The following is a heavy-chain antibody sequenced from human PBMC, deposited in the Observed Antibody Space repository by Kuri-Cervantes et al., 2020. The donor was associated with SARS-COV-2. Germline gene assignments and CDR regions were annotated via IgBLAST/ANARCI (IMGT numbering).Heavy chain of an antibody. Sequence: ASVKVSCKVSGYTLTNLLMHWVRQAPGKGLEWVGGFDPEDDETIYAQKFQGRVTMTEDTSSDTAYMELRSLRSDDTAVYYCARDRGTSDYWGQGTLVTVSS. CDR3: ARDRGTSDY. CDR1: GYTLTNLL. D-gene: IGHD2-2*01. V-gene: IGHV1-24*01. J-gene: IGHJ4*02. CDR2: FDPEDDET.